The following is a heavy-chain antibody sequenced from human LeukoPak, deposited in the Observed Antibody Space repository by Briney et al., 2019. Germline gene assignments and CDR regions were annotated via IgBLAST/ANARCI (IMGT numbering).Heavy chain of an antibody. CDR3: AKGRVDLDY. D-gene: IGHD3-3*01. CDR2: IRYDESDK. J-gene: IGHJ4*02. CDR1: GFTLSSYA. Sequence: GGPLTLSCAASGFTLSSYAMLCVRLAPGKGLVWVAFIRYDESDKYYADSVKGRFTVSRDNSKDTLYLQMSSLSAEDTAVYYCAKGRVDLDYWGPGTLVTVSS. V-gene: IGHV3-30*02.